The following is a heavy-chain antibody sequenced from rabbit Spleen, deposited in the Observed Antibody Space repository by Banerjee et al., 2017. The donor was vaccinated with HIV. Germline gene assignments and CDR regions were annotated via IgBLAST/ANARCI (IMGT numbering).Heavy chain of an antibody. CDR3: ARGIAYGFAGDGYPPYAMDL. Sequence: QEQLKESGGGLVQPGGSLKLSCKASGFTLNTYWMNWFRQAPGKGLEWIACIYSGSSGDTYYASWAKGRITISKTSSTTVTLQMTSLTAADTATYFCARGIAYGFAGDGYPPYAMDLWGQGTLVTVS. CDR2: IYSGSSGDT. J-gene: IGHJ6*01. D-gene: IGHD6-1*01. V-gene: IGHV1S45*01. CDR1: GFTLNTYW.